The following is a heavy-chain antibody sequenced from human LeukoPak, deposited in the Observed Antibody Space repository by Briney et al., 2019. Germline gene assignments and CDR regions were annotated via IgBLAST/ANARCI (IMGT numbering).Heavy chain of an antibody. V-gene: IGHV5-51*01. J-gene: IGHJ3*01. D-gene: IGHD1-26*01. Sequence: GESLKISCKVSGYSFTSYCIGWVRQMPGKGLEWMGIIYPGDSGPTYSPSFQGQVTISVDKSISTAYLQCSSLQASDTAMYYCGMSGDRVPLQDDVFDVWGQGTMVTVST. CDR2: IYPGDSGP. CDR3: GMSGDRVPLQDDVFDV. CDR1: GYSFTSYC.